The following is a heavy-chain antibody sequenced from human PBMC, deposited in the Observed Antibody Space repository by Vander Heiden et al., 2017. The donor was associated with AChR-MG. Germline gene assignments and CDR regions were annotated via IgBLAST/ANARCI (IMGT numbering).Heavy chain of an antibody. Sequence: QVQLQESGPGLVKPSETLSLTCTVSGGSISSYYWSWIRQPPGKGLEWIGYIYYSGSTNYNPSLKSRVTISVDTSKNQFSLKLSSVTAADTAVYYCARSPSGYYSYWGQGTLVTVSS. V-gene: IGHV4-59*01. D-gene: IGHD3-22*01. CDR3: ARSPSGYYSY. CDR1: GGSISSYY. CDR2: IYYSGST. J-gene: IGHJ4*02.